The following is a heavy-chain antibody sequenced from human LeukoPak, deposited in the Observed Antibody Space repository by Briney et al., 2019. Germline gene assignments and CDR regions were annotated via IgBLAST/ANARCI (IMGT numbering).Heavy chain of an antibody. D-gene: IGHD5-18*01. CDR1: GGSFSGYY. V-gene: IGHV4-34*01. J-gene: IGHJ3*02. CDR3: ARGRGYSYGYYHAFDI. Sequence: SETLSLTRAVYGGSFSGYYWSCIRQPPGKGLEWVGEINHSGSTNYNTSLKSRVTISVDTSKNQFSLKLSSVTAADTAVYYCARGRGYSYGYYHAFDIWGQGTMVTVSS. CDR2: INHSGST.